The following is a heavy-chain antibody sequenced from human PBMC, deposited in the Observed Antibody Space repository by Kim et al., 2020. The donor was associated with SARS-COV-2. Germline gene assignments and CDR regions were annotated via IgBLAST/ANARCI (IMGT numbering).Heavy chain of an antibody. D-gene: IGHD3-10*01. CDR2: IIPIFGTA. CDR1: GGTFSSYA. V-gene: IGHV1-69*13. CDR3: ARGGYYYGSGSYYAGRGLDYYYYGMDV. Sequence: SVKVSCKASGGTFSSYAISWVRQAPGQGLEWMGGIIPIFGTANYAQKFQGRVTITADESTSTAYMELSSLRSEDTAVYYCARGGYYYGSGSYYAGRGLDYYYYGMDVWGQGTTVTVSS. J-gene: IGHJ6*02.